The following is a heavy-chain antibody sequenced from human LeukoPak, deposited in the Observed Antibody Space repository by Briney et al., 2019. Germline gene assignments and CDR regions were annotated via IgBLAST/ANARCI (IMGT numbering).Heavy chain of an antibody. J-gene: IGHJ4*02. V-gene: IGHV4-59*01. Sequence: SETLSLTCTVSGGSISNYYWGWIRQPPGKRLEWIGYIYYSGSTNYNPSLKSRVTISVDTSKNQFSLKLTSVTAADTAVYYCAREVGATGNFDYWGQGTLVTVSS. CDR3: AREVGATGNFDY. D-gene: IGHD1-26*01. CDR2: IYYSGST. CDR1: GGSISNYY.